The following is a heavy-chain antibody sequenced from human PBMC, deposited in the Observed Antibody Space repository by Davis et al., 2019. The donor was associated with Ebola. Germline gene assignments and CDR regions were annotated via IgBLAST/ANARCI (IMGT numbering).Heavy chain of an antibody. CDR2: ISGSATST. CDR3: AREKYHGMDV. V-gene: IGHV3-48*03. CDR1: GFTFYRYE. J-gene: IGHJ6*02. Sequence: GESLKISCAASGFTFYRYEMNWVRQAPGKGLEWVSYISGSATSTFYADSVKGRFTISRDNAKDTLYLEMNNLRVEDTAVFYCAREKYHGMDVWGQGTTVTVS.